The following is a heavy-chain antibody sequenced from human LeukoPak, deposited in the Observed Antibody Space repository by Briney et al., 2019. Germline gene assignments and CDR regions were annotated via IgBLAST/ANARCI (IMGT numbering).Heavy chain of an antibody. D-gene: IGHD3-3*01. CDR1: GYTLTELS. J-gene: IGHJ5*02. CDR2: FDPEDGET. V-gene: IGHV1-24*01. CDR3: ARCGKRFITIFGVVRCWFDP. Sequence: RASVKVSCKVSGYTLTELSMHWVRQAPGKGLEWMGGFDPEDGETIYAQKFQGRVTMTEDTSTDTAYMELSSLRSEDTAVYYCARCGKRFITIFGVVRCWFDPWGQGTLVTVSS.